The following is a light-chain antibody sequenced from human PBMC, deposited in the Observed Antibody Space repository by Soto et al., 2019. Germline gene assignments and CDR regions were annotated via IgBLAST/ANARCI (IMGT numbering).Light chain of an antibody. Sequence: DIQMTQSPSTLSAYVGDRVTITCRASQNIRYWLAWYQQKPGKAPRLLIYKASSLDSGVPSRFSGGGSGTEFTLTISSLQHDDSATYYCQQYDSSSTFGGGTKVEIK. CDR3: QQYDSSST. J-gene: IGKJ4*01. V-gene: IGKV1-5*03. CDR1: QNIRYW. CDR2: KAS.